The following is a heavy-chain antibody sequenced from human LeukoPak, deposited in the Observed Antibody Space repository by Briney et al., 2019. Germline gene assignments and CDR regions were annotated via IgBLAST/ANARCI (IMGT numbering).Heavy chain of an antibody. V-gene: IGHV3-21*01. CDR2: ITASSTAI. J-gene: IGHJ5*02. Sequence: GGSLRLSCAASGFTFNTYTMNWVRQAPGKGLEWVSSITASSTAIYSADSVKGRFTISRDNAKNTLNLQMNSLRAEDTAVYYCARDLGQYYDTSDNWFDPWGQGTLVTVSS. CDR3: ARDLGQYYDTSDNWFDP. CDR1: GFTFNTYT. D-gene: IGHD3-22*01.